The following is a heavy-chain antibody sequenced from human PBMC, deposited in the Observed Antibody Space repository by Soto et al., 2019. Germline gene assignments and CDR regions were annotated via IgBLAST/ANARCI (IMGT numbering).Heavy chain of an antibody. CDR2: ISGSGDST. D-gene: IGHD3-3*01. J-gene: IGHJ4*02. CDR1: GFTFSSYA. Sequence: GGSLRLSCAASGFTFSSYAMNWVRQAPGKGLEWVSGISGSGDSTYYAASVKGRFTISRDNSKNTLYLQMSSLRAEDTAVYYCARDPSGSGPDFDYWGQGTLVTVSS. V-gene: IGHV3-23*01. CDR3: ARDPSGSGPDFDY.